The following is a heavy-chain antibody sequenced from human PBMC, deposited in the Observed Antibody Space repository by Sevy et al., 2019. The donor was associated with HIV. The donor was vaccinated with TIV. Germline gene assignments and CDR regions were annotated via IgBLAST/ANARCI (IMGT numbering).Heavy chain of an antibody. Sequence: GGSVRLSCAASGFTFGEYYMSWIRQAPGEGLEWVANINQDGSKINYVDSVKGRFIISRDNAKKSLYLQMNSLRAEDTAVYYCARRYFDLWGRGTLVTVSS. CDR3: ARRYFDL. V-gene: IGHV3-7*01. J-gene: IGHJ2*01. CDR1: GFTFGEYY. CDR2: INQDGSKI.